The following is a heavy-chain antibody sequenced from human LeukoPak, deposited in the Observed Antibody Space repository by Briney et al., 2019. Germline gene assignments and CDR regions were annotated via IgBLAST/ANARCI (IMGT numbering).Heavy chain of an antibody. J-gene: IGHJ3*02. D-gene: IGHD2-2*01. CDR2: IYTSGST. CDR3: ARGSGQRYCTSTSCYLDDAFDI. V-gene: IGHV4-4*07. CDR1: RGSISSYY. Sequence: KPSETLSLTCTVSRGSISSYYWSWIRQPAGKGLEWIGRIYTSGSTNYNPSLKSRVTMSVDTSKNQFSLKLSSVTAADTAVYYCARGSGQRYCTSTSCYLDDAFDIWGQGTMVTVSS.